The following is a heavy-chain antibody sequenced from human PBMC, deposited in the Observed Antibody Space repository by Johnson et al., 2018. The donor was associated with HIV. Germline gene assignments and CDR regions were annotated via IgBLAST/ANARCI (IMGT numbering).Heavy chain of an antibody. V-gene: IGHV3-25*05. Sequence: VQLVESGGGLAKPAWSPRLSCAASQFTFSSYYMNCVRQAPGNGLELVGQINPNGGNTYLKDYVKGRFTISRDNAKNSLYLQMNSLKTEDTAVYYCAREVRTETYGMDAFDIWGQGTMVTVSS. D-gene: IGHD1-1*01. J-gene: IGHJ3*02. CDR1: QFTFSSYY. CDR2: INPNGGNT. CDR3: AREVRTETYGMDAFDI.